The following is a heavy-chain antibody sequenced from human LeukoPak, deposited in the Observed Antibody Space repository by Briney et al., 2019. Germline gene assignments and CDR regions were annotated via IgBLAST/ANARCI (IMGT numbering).Heavy chain of an antibody. CDR3: AKAPPYYYYGMDV. Sequence: ASVKVSCKASGYTLTGYYMHWVRQAPGQGLEWMGWINPNSGGTNYAQKFQGRVTMTRDTSISTAYMELSRLRSDDTAVYYCAKAPPYYYYGMDVWGQGTTVTVSS. V-gene: IGHV1-2*02. J-gene: IGHJ6*02. CDR1: GYTLTGYY. CDR2: INPNSGGT.